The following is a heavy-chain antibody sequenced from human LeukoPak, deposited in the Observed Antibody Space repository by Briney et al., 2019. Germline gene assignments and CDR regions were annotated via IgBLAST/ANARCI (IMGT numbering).Heavy chain of an antibody. V-gene: IGHV3-7*01. CDR3: ARDWQQLVVGFFDY. CDR2: IKQDGNEK. CDR1: GFTFSSYW. Sequence: GGSLRLSCAASGFTFSSYWMSWVRQAPGKGLEWVANIKQDGNEKYYVDSVKGRFTISGDNGKNSLYLQMNSLRAEDTAVYYCARDWQQLVVGFFDYWGQGTLVTVSS. D-gene: IGHD6-13*01. J-gene: IGHJ4*02.